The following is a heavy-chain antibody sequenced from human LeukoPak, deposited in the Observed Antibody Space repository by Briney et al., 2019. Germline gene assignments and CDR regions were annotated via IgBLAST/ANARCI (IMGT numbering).Heavy chain of an antibody. Sequence: GGSLRLSCAASGFTFNHYAMSWVRQAPGKGLEWVSVISASGRTTYYADSVKGRFTVSRDNSKNTLYLQMNSLRADDTAVYYCATVKVPAPGPPWYWGQGTLVTVSS. D-gene: IGHD2-2*01. CDR3: ATVKVPAPGPPWY. CDR1: GFTFNHYA. V-gene: IGHV3-23*01. CDR2: ISASGRTT. J-gene: IGHJ4*02.